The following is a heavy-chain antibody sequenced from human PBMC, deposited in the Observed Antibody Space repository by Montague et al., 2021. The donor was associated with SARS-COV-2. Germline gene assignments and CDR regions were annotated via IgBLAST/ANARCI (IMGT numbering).Heavy chain of an antibody. V-gene: IGHV3-7*01. CDR2: IKEDGSEK. Sequence: SLRLSCAASGFSFSSYWMSWVRQAPGKGLEWVANIKEDGSEKNYVDSVKGRFTISGDYAKNSLFLQMNSLRGEDTAVYYCARDLPSFFLGIAVAGPFDPWGQGTLVTVSS. J-gene: IGHJ5*02. CDR3: ARDLPSFFLGIAVAGPFDP. CDR1: GFSFSSYW. D-gene: IGHD6-19*01.